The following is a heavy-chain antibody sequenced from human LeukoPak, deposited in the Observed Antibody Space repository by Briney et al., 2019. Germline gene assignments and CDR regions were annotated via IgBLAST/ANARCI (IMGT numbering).Heavy chain of an antibody. J-gene: IGHJ4*02. CDR1: GFTFSSYW. Sequence: GGSLRLSCAASGFTFSSYWMSWVRQAPGKGLEWVANIKEDGSEKKYVDSLKGRLTISRDNAQNSLYLEMNSLSAEDTAVYYCARYWNGGNYDYWGQGTLVTVSS. CDR3: ARYWNGGNYDY. CDR2: IKEDGSEK. V-gene: IGHV3-7*04. D-gene: IGHD1-1*01.